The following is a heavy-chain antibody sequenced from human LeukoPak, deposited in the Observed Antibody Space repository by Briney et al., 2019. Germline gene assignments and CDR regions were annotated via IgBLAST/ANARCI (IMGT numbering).Heavy chain of an antibody. Sequence: SVTLSLTCTVSGGSINGYYWSWIRRSPGKGLESLGYIYYTGSTNYNPSLKSRVTMSVDTSKNQFSLKLSSVTAADTAVYYCARTVAYYYGSGSYYFDYWGQGTLVTVSS. J-gene: IGHJ4*02. CDR3: ARTVAYYYGSGSYYFDY. CDR1: GGSINGYY. D-gene: IGHD3-10*01. V-gene: IGHV4-59*08. CDR2: IYYTGST.